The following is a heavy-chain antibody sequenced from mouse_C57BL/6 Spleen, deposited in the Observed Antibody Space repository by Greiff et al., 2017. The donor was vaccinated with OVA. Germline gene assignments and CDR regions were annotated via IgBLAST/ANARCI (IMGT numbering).Heavy chain of an antibody. D-gene: IGHD3-3*01. CDR1: GYTFTSYW. CDR2: IYPGSGST. CDR3: ARWLGDYYAMDD. J-gene: IGHJ4*01. V-gene: IGHV1-55*01. Sequence: QVQLQQPGAELVKPGASVKMSCKASGYTFTSYWITWVKQRPGQGLEWIGDIYPGSGSTNYNEKFKSKATLTVDKSSSTAYMQVSSLTSEDSAVYYWARWLGDYYAMDDWGQGTSVTVSS.